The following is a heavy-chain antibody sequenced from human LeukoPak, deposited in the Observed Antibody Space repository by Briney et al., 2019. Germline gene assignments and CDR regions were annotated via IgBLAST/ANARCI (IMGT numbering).Heavy chain of an antibody. J-gene: IGHJ4*02. CDR2: ISSSSSYI. D-gene: IGHD5-12*01. CDR1: GFTFSSYS. Sequence: GGSLRLSCAASGFTFSSYSMNWVRQAPGKGLEWVSSISSSSSYIYYADSVKGRFTISRDNSKNTLYLQMNSLRAEDTAVYYCAKEYSGYDYGGYYFDYWGQGTLVTVSS. V-gene: IGHV3-21*01. CDR3: AKEYSGYDYGGYYFDY.